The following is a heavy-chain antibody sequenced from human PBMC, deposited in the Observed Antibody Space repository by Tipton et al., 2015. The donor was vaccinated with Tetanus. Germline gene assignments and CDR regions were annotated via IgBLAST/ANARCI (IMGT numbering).Heavy chain of an antibody. CDR3: ARVGPYYSDTGNDHLCYVMDV. D-gene: IGHD3-22*01. V-gene: IGHV4-61*01. J-gene: IGHJ6*02. CDR2: IYQSGST. CDR1: GGSVNSGSYY. Sequence: LSLTCTVSGGSVNSGSYYWSWIRQPPGKGLEWIGYIYQSGSTSYSPSLESRVTISLAPSKNQFSLRLSSVTAADSAVYYWARVGPYYSDTGNDHLCYVMDVWGQGTTVTVSS.